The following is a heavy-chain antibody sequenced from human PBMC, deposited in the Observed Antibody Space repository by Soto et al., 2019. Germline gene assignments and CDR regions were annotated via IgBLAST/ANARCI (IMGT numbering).Heavy chain of an antibody. CDR2: IYYSGST. D-gene: IGHD6-13*01. CDR1: GGSISSGDYY. Sequence: PSETLSLTCTVSGGSISSGDYYWSWIRQPPGKGLEWIGHIYYSGSTYYNPSLKSRVTISVDTSKNQFSLKLSSVTAADTAVYYCASSWQQLVSFYFDYWGQGTLVTVSS. CDR3: ASSWQQLVSFYFDY. V-gene: IGHV4-30-4*01. J-gene: IGHJ4*02.